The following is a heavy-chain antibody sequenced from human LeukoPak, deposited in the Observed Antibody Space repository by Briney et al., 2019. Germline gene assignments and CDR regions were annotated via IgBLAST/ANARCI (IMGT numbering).Heavy chain of an antibody. J-gene: IGHJ4*02. Sequence: GGSLRLSCAASGFTFSRYTMNWVRQAPGKGLEWVSSISGDTIYIYYADSLKGRFTISRDNAKNSLYLQMNSLRAEDTAVYYCATFTTVFEWWGQGTLVTVSS. D-gene: IGHD2/OR15-2a*01. CDR1: GFTFSRYT. CDR2: ISGDTIYI. V-gene: IGHV3-21*01. CDR3: ATFTTVFEW.